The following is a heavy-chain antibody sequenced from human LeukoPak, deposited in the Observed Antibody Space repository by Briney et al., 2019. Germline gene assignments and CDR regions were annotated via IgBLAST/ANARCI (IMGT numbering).Heavy chain of an antibody. CDR2: IWYDGSNK. Sequence: GRSLRLSCAASGFTFSSYGMHWVRQAPGKGLEWVAVIWYDGSNKYYADSVKGRFTISRDNSKNTLYLQMNSLRAEDTAVYYCAREILGGFNPGAYWGQGTLVTVSS. J-gene: IGHJ4*02. CDR3: AREILGGFNPGAY. V-gene: IGHV3-33*01. D-gene: IGHD1-14*01. CDR1: GFTFSSYG.